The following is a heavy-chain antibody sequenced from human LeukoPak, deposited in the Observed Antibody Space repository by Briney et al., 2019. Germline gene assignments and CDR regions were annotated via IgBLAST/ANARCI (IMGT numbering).Heavy chain of an antibody. J-gene: IGHJ4*02. CDR1: GGSISSYY. CDR2: IYYSGST. CDR3: ARQTFDSGSLFYTY. D-gene: IGHD3-10*01. Sequence: SQTLSLTCTVSGGSISSYYWSWIRQPPGKGLEWIGYIYYSGSTNYNPSLKSRVTISVDTSKNQFSLKLSSVTAADTATYYCARQTFDSGSLFYTYWGQGTPVTVSS. V-gene: IGHV4-59*08.